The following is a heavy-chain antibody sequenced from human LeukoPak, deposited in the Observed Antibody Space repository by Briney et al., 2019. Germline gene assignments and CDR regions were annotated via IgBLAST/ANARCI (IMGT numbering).Heavy chain of an antibody. D-gene: IGHD6-13*01. Sequence: ASVKVSCTASGYTFTGYYMHWVRQAPGQGLEWMGWINPNSGGTNYAQKFQGRVTMTRDTSISTAYMELSRLRSDDTAVYYCARDLAAAGNYYFDYWGQGALVTVSS. J-gene: IGHJ4*02. CDR1: GYTFTGYY. CDR2: INPNSGGT. CDR3: ARDLAAAGNYYFDY. V-gene: IGHV1-2*02.